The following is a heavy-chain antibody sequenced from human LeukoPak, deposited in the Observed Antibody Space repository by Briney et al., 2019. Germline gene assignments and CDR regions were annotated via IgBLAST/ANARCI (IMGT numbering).Heavy chain of an antibody. CDR1: GGSISSYY. CDR2: IYYSGST. Sequence: SETLSLTCTVSGGSISSYYWSWIRQPPGKGLEWIGYIYYSGSTNYNPSLKSRVTISVDTSKNQFSLKLSSVTAADTAVYYCAREGKAAADPFDYWGQGTLVTVSS. J-gene: IGHJ4*02. CDR3: AREGKAAADPFDY. D-gene: IGHD6-13*01. V-gene: IGHV4-59*01.